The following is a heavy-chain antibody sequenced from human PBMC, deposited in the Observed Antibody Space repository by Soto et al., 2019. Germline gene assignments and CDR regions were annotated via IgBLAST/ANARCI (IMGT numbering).Heavy chain of an antibody. CDR3: AKGSNYYYYYGMDV. D-gene: IGHD4-4*01. CDR2: ISYDGSNK. J-gene: IGHJ6*02. Sequence: PGGSLRLSCAASGFTFSSYGMHWVRQAPGKGLEWVAVISYDGSNKYYADSVKGRFTISRDNSKNTLYLQMNSLRAEDTAVYHCAKGSNYYYYYGMDVWGQGTTVTVSS. CDR1: GFTFSSYG. V-gene: IGHV3-30*18.